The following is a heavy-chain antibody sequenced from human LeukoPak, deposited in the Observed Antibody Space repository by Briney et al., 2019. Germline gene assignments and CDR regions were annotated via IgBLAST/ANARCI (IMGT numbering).Heavy chain of an antibody. CDR1: GFTFSSYA. CDR2: ISGSGGST. J-gene: IGHJ1*01. Sequence: HTGGSLRLSCAASGFTFSSYAMSWVRQAPGKGLEWVSDISGSGGSTYYADSVKGRFTISRDNSKNTLYLQMNSLRAEDTAVYYCAKPLSRERWFGELLSPFYFQHWGQGTLVTVSS. CDR3: AKPLSRERWFGELLSPFYFQH. V-gene: IGHV3-23*01. D-gene: IGHD3-10*01.